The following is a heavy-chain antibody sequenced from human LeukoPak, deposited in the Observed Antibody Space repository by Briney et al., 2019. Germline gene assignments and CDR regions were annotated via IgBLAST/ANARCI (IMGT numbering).Heavy chain of an antibody. Sequence: ASVKVSCKASGYTFTSYYMHWVRQAPGQGLEWMGIINPSGGSTSYAQKFQGRVTISVDTSKNQFSLKLSSVTAADTAVYYCARGKWELESGEAFDIWGQGTMVTVSS. V-gene: IGHV1-46*01. J-gene: IGHJ3*02. CDR3: ARGKWELESGEAFDI. CDR1: GYTFTSYY. D-gene: IGHD1-26*01. CDR2: INPSGGST.